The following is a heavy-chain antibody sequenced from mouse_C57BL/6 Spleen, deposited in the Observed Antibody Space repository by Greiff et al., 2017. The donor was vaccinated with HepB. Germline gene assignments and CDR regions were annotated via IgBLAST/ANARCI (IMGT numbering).Heavy chain of an antibody. V-gene: IGHV1-26*01. J-gene: IGHJ2*01. D-gene: IGHD1-1*01. Sequence: EVQLQQSGPELVKPGASVKISCKASGYTFTDYYMNWVKQSHGKSLEWIGDINPNNGGTSYNQKFKGKATLTVDKSSSPAYMELRSLTSEDSAVYYCARRRDYYGRADYFDYWGQGTTLTVSS. CDR3: ARRRDYYGRADYFDY. CDR2: INPNNGGT. CDR1: GYTFTDYY.